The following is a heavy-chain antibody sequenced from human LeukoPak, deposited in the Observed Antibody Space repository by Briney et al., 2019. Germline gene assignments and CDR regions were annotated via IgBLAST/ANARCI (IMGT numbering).Heavy chain of an antibody. CDR1: DGSISSYY. Sequence: SETLSLTCTVSDGSISSYYWSWIRQPPGKGLEWIGYIYYSGSTNYNPSLKSRVTISVDTSKNQFSLKLSSVTAADTAVYYCARGPVVVAASAWFDPWGQGTLVTVSS. V-gene: IGHV4-59*01. D-gene: IGHD2-15*01. CDR3: ARGPVVVAASAWFDP. J-gene: IGHJ5*02. CDR2: IYYSGST.